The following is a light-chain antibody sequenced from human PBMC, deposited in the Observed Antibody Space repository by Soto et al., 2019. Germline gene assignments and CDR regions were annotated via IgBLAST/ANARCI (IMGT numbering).Light chain of an antibody. V-gene: IGKV1-16*02. Sequence: DIQMTQSPSSLSVSIGDRVTITCRASQGISSYLAWFQQKPGKAPKSLIYAASSLRSGVPSKFSGSGSGTDFTLTISSLQSEDFANYYCQQYKSYPLTFGQGTRLEMK. CDR2: AAS. CDR3: QQYKSYPLT. J-gene: IGKJ5*01. CDR1: QGISSY.